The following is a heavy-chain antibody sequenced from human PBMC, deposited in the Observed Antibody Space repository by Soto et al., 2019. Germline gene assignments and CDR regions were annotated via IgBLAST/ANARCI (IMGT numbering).Heavy chain of an antibody. J-gene: IGHJ4*02. Sequence: SQTLSLTCAISGDSVSSNSAAWNWIRQSPSRGLEWLGGTYYRSKWYNDYAVSVKSRLTINPDTSKNQFSLQLNSVTPEDTAVYYCTRSITVIRGVIIIAYWGQGSLVTVSS. CDR3: TRSITVIRGVIIIAY. V-gene: IGHV6-1*01. D-gene: IGHD3-10*01. CDR1: GDSVSSNSAA. CDR2: TYYRSKWYN.